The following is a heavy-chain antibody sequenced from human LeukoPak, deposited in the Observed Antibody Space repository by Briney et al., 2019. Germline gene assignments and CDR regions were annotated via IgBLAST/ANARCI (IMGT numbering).Heavy chain of an antibody. V-gene: IGHV1-18*01. J-gene: IGHJ6*02. CDR1: GYTFTSYG. CDR3: ARDGLRGCSGGSCYQQYYYYGMDV. D-gene: IGHD2-15*01. Sequence: GASVKVSCKASGYTFTSYGISWVRQAPGQGLEWMGWISAYNGNTNYAQKLQGRVTMTTDTSTSTAYMELRSLRSDDTAVYYCARDGLRGCSGGSCYQQYYYYGMDVWGQGTTVTVSS. CDR2: ISAYNGNT.